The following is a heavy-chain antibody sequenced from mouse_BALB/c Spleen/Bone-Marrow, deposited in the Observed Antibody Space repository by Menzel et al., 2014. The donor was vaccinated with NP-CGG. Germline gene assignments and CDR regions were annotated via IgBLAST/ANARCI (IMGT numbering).Heavy chain of an antibody. J-gene: IGHJ4*01. CDR2: INPSTGYT. Sequence: QVQLQQPGAELAKPGASVKMSCKASGYTFTNYWMHWIKQRPGQGLEWIGYINPSTGYTEYNQKLKDKATLTADKSSSTAYMQLSSLTSEDSAVYYCARKGYGNYHYYAMDYWGQGTSVTVSS. CDR3: ARKGYGNYHYYAMDY. D-gene: IGHD2-1*01. V-gene: IGHV1-7*01. CDR1: GYTFTNYW.